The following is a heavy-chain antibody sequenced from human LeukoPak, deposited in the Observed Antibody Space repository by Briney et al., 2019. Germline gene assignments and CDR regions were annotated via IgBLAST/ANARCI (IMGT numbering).Heavy chain of an antibody. Sequence: SGGSLRLPCAASGFTFSSYKMNWVRQAPGKGLEWVSSISGDSRYIYYADSLKGRFTISRDNAKNSLHLQMNSLRAEDTAVYYCARDPGTVADTYFDYWGPGTLVTVSS. CDR1: GFTFSSYK. D-gene: IGHD6-19*01. V-gene: IGHV3-21*01. CDR3: ARDPGTVADTYFDY. J-gene: IGHJ4*02. CDR2: ISGDSRYI.